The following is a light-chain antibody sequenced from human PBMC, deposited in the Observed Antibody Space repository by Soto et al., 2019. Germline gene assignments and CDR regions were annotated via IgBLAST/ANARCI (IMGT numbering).Light chain of an antibody. V-gene: IGKV3-15*01. J-gene: IGKJ2*01. CDR2: GAS. Sequence: EVVMTQSPATLSLSPGERATLSCRASQSVSDNLAWYQQKPGQAPRLLIYGASIRATSIPARFSGSGSGTEFTLTISSLQSADFSVYYCQQSNSWPYTFGQGTKLDIK. CDR1: QSVSDN. CDR3: QQSNSWPYT.